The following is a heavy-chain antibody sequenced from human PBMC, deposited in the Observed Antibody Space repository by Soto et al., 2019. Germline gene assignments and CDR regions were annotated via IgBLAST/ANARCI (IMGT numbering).Heavy chain of an antibody. Sequence: QLQLQESGPGLVKPSETLSLTYSVSGDSISSSSYYWGWIRQPPGKGLEWIGTLNYSGRTYYNPSLKSRLTISVDTSKNQFSLKVSSVTAADTAVYYCANLYGDYVPYWGQGILVSVSS. J-gene: IGHJ4*02. D-gene: IGHD4-17*01. CDR3: ANLYGDYVPY. CDR1: GDSISSSSYY. CDR2: LNYSGRT. V-gene: IGHV4-39*01.